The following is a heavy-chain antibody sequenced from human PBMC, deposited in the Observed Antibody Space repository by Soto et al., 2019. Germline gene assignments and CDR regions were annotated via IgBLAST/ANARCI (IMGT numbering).Heavy chain of an antibody. CDR2: INPNSGNT. V-gene: IGHV1-8*01. CDR1: GYTFTSYD. J-gene: IGHJ6*03. Sequence: QVQLVQSGAEVKKPRASVKVSCKASGYTFTSYDINWVRQATGQWLEWMGWINPNSGNTGYAQKFQGRVTMTRNTSISTAYMELSSLRSEDTDVYYCARGPSAYDFWSGYGYYYMDVWGKGTTVTVS. CDR3: ARGPSAYDFWSGYGYYYMDV. D-gene: IGHD3-3*01.